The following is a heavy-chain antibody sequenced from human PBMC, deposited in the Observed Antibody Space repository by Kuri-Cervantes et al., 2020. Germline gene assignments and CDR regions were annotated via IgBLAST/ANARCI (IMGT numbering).Heavy chain of an antibody. J-gene: IGHJ4*02. D-gene: IGHD5-18*01. CDR3: AKDVGYTYASDY. CDR1: GYSINNGFY. Sequence: LSLTCGVSGYSINNGFYWGWIRQPPGKGLEWVAYISGSGRTFHYADSVKGRFTISRDNAKKSLYLQMNSLRVEDTAVYYCAKDVGYTYASDYWGQGTPVTVSS. V-gene: IGHV3-11*04. CDR2: ISGSGRTF.